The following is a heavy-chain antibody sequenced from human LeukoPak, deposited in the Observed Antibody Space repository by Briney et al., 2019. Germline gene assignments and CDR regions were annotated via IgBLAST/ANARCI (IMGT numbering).Heavy chain of an antibody. V-gene: IGHV3-33*06. J-gene: IGHJ5*02. CDR1: AFTFSHFG. D-gene: IGHD4-11*01. Sequence: PGTSLRLSCETSAFTFSHFGMHWVRQAPGKGLEWVAVIWSDATNQYYADSVKGRFTISRDNFRRTVSLEMNSLRAEDTAVYYCAKDAQIGFDYSTSLEHWCQGSLVIVSS. CDR2: IWSDATNQ. CDR3: AKDAQIGFDYSTSLEH.